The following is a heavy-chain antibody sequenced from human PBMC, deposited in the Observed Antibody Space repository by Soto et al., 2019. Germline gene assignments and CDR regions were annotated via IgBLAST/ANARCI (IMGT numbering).Heavy chain of an antibody. CDR1: GFTFSSYA. J-gene: IGHJ3*02. V-gene: IGHV3-30-3*01. D-gene: IGHD3-16*02. CDR2: ISYDGSNK. Sequence: GGSLRLSCAASGFTFSSYAMHWVRQAPGKGLEWVAVISYDGSNKYYADSVKGRFTISRDNSKNTLYLQMNSLRAEDTAVYYCARDLMITFGGVIVRRRACAFDIWGQGTMVTVSS. CDR3: ARDLMITFGGVIVRRRACAFDI.